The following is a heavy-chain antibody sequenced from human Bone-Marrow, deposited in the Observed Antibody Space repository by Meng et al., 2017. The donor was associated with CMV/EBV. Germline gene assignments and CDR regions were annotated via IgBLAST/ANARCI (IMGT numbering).Heavy chain of an antibody. CDR1: GGSINSYY. CDR3: ARESPHYKYCSSTSCYRQIDY. J-gene: IGHJ4*02. V-gene: IGHV4-59*12. D-gene: IGHD2-2*02. Sequence: SETLSLTCTVSGGSINSYYWSWIRQPPGKGLEWIGYIYYSGSTDYNPSLKSRVTISADTSKNQFSLKLSSMTAADTAAYYCARESPHYKYCSSTSCYRQIDYWGQGTLVTVSS. CDR2: IYYSGST.